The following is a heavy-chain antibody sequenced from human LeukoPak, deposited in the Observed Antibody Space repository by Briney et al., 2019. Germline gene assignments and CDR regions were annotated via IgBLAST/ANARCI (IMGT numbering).Heavy chain of an antibody. D-gene: IGHD3-3*01. CDR1: GGTFSNYG. CDR3: AREIERITIFGTGFDY. CDR2: IIPLFGTT. J-gene: IGHJ4*02. Sequence: SVKVSCKASGGTFSNYGITWVRQAPGQGLEWMGRIIPLFGTTNYAQKFQGRVTISTDESTSIVYMELSSLRSEDTALYYCAREIERITIFGTGFDYWGQGTLVTVSS. V-gene: IGHV1-69*05.